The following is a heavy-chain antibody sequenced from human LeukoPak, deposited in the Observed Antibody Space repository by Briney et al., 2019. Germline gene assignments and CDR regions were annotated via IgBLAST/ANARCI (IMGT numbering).Heavy chain of an antibody. V-gene: IGHV3-23*01. Sequence: PRGSLRLSCAASGFTSSSYAMSWVRQAPGKGLEWVSSIRGSGDNTCYADSVKDRFSISRDNSKTTVSLQMNSLRAEDTAVYYCAKGRGTAVTSAANYWGQGTLVTVSS. CDR2: IRGSGDNT. CDR1: GFTSSSYA. D-gene: IGHD4-17*01. J-gene: IGHJ4*02. CDR3: AKGRGTAVTSAANY.